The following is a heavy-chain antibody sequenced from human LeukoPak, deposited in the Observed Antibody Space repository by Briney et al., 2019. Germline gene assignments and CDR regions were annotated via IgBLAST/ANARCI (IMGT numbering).Heavy chain of an antibody. CDR1: GGSFSGYY. J-gene: IGHJ2*01. D-gene: IGHD4-17*01. Sequence: SETLSLTCAVYGGSFSGYYWSWIRQPPGKGLEWIGEINHSGSTNYNPSLKSRVTISVDMSKNQFSLKLSSVTAADTAVYYCARPKYADYDWPDWYFDLWGRGTLVTVSS. CDR2: INHSGST. CDR3: ARPKYADYDWPDWYFDL. V-gene: IGHV4-34*01.